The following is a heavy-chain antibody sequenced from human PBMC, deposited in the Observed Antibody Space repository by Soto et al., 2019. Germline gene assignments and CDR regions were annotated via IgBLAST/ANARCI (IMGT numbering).Heavy chain of an antibody. CDR3: AMNRGGVTTSWQFDY. D-gene: IGHD4-17*01. V-gene: IGHV3-23*01. Sequence: GGSLRLSCAASGFTFSGYAMSWVRQAPGKGLEWVSVIHGGGNSAYYADSVKGRFTISRDNSKNTLYLQMSSLRGEDTAVYYCAMNRGGVTTSWQFDYRAQRTPVTGSS. CDR2: IHGGGNSA. J-gene: IGHJ4*02. CDR1: GFTFSGYA.